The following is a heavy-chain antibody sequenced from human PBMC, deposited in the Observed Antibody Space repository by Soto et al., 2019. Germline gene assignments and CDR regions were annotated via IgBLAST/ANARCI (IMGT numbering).Heavy chain of an antibody. Sequence: PGGSLRLSCAASGFTFSSYSMNWVRQAPGKGLEWVSSISSSSSYIYYADSVKGRFTISRDNAKNSLYLQMNSLRAEDTAVYYCARALGYCSGGSCYSYYYYYMDVWGKGTTVTVSS. CDR3: ARALGYCSGGSCYSYYYYYMDV. D-gene: IGHD2-15*01. J-gene: IGHJ6*03. CDR1: GFTFSSYS. V-gene: IGHV3-21*04. CDR2: ISSSSSYI.